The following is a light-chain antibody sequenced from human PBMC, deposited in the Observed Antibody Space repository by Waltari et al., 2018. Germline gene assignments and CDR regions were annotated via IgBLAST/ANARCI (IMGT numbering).Light chain of an antibody. CDR2: ECS. J-gene: IGLJ3*02. CDR3: CSYAGSSSWV. V-gene: IGLV2-23*01. Sequence: QSALTQPASVSGSPGQSITISCTGTSRDVGGYNLVSWYQQHPGKAPKLRLYECSKRPSGVSNRFAGSKSGNTASLTISGLQAEDEADYYCCSYAGSSSWVFGGGTKLTVL. CDR1: SRDVGGYNL.